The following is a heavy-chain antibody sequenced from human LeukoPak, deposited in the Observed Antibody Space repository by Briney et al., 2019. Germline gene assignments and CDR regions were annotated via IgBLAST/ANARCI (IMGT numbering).Heavy chain of an antibody. J-gene: IGHJ4*02. Sequence: SQTLSLTCAISGDSVSDNSAAWNWVRQSPSRGLEWLGRTYYRSKWSSEYALSVKSRMNINPDTSKNQFSLQLNSVTPEDTAVYYCARGSTTSPRSIDFWGQGALVTVSS. CDR1: GDSVSDNSAA. CDR3: ARGSTTSPRSIDF. D-gene: IGHD4-11*01. CDR2: TYYRSKWSS. V-gene: IGHV6-1*01.